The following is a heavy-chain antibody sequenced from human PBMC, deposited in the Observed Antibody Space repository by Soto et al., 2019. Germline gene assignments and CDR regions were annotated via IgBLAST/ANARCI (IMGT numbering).Heavy chain of an antibody. CDR2: IIPIFGTA. Sequence: AASVKVSCKASGGTFSSYAISWVRQAPGQGLEWMGGIIPIFGTANYAQKFQGRVTITADESTSTAYMELSSLRSEDTAVYYCARDRGSYDFWIGYLLPNAFDIWGQGTMVTVSS. D-gene: IGHD3-3*01. J-gene: IGHJ3*02. V-gene: IGHV1-69*13. CDR3: ARDRGSYDFWIGYLLPNAFDI. CDR1: GGTFSSYA.